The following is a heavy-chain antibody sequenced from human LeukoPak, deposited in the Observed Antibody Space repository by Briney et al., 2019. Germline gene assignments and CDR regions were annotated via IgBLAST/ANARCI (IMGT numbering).Heavy chain of an antibody. CDR2: IKQDGSEK. Sequence: PGGSMRLSCAASGFTSSSYWISWVRQAPRNGLEWVDNIKQDGSEKYYVNSVKGRFTISRDNAKNSLYLQMNSLRAEDTAVYYCARDGVVVAATHFDYWGQGTLVTVSS. V-gene: IGHV3-7*03. CDR1: GFTSSSYW. J-gene: IGHJ4*02. CDR3: ARDGVVVAATHFDY. D-gene: IGHD2-15*01.